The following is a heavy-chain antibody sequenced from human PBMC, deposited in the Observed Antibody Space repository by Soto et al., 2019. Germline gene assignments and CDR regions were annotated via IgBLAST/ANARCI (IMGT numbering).Heavy chain of an antibody. CDR2: ISAYNGNT. D-gene: IGHD3-3*01. Sequence: QVQLVQSGAEVKKPGASVKVSCKSSGYIFTTYGISWVRQAPGQGLEWMGWISAYNGNTNYAQKLQGRVTMTTDTSTRTTYMELRSLRSDDTAVYYCVRDRITIFGVVGGDFQHWGQGTLVTVSS. CDR3: VRDRITIFGVVGGDFQH. CDR1: GYIFTTYG. J-gene: IGHJ1*01. V-gene: IGHV1-18*01.